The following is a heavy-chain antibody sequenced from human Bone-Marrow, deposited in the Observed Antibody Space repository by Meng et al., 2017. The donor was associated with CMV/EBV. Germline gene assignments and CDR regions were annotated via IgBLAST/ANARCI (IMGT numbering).Heavy chain of an antibody. CDR3: ARVGFGGLEWLSSFGWSY. CDR2: IYYSGST. CDR1: GGSFSGYY. Sequence: GSLRLSCAVYGGSFSGYYWSWIRQPPGKGLEWIGSIYYSGSTYYNPSLKSRVTISVDTSKNQFSLKLSSVTAADTTVYYCARVGFGGLEWLSSFGWSYWGQGTLVTVSS. D-gene: IGHD3-3*01. V-gene: IGHV4-34*01. J-gene: IGHJ4*02.